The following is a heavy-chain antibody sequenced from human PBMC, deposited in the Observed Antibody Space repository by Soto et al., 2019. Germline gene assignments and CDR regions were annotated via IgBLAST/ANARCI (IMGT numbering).Heavy chain of an antibody. V-gene: IGHV4-4*07. D-gene: IGHD2-15*01. CDR1: GGSISGYY. Sequence: LSLTWTASGGSISGYYWSWIRQPAGKGLEWIGRIYSSGTTNYNPTLKSRVTMSIDTSKKQFSLRLSSVTAADTAVYYCARVLRGGPQDLFDVWG. J-gene: IGHJ3*01. CDR2: IYSSGTT. CDR3: ARVLRGGPQDLFDV.